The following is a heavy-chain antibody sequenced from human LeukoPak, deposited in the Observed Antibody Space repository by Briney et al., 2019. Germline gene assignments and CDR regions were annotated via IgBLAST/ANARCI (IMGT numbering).Heavy chain of an antibody. CDR3: ARDYCSSTSCLFDY. CDR1: GYTFTGYH. V-gene: IGHV1-2*06. CDR2: INPNSGDT. Sequence: ASVKVSCKASGYTFTGYHMHWVRQAPGQGLEWMGRINPNSGDTNYAQKFQGRVTMTRDASISTAYMELSRLTSDDTAVYYCARDYCSSTSCLFDYWGQGTLVTVSS. J-gene: IGHJ4*02. D-gene: IGHD2-2*01.